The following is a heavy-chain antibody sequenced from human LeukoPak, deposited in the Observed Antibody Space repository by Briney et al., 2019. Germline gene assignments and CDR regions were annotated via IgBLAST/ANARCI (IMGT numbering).Heavy chain of an antibody. J-gene: IGHJ1*01. CDR2: INQGGSRI. CDR3: ARDILTGSQSRFQH. Sequence: GGSLRLSCAASGFGFSGHWMSWVRQAPGKGLEWVASINQGGSRIHYVDSVKGRFVIARDNANTLLSLQMTSLRAEDTAVYYCARDILTGSQSRFQHWGQGTLVTVSS. D-gene: IGHD3-9*01. V-gene: IGHV3-7*01. CDR1: GFGFSGHW.